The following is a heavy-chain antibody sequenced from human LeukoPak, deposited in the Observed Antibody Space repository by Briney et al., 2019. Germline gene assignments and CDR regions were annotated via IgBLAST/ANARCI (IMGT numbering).Heavy chain of an antibody. D-gene: IGHD2-2*01. J-gene: IGHJ6*03. CDR1: GGSFSGYY. CDR3: AKEDIVVVPAAMGGYYYYYMDV. CDR2: INHSGST. Sequence: PSETLSLTCAVYGGSFSGYYWSWIRQPPGEGLEWIGEINHSGSTNYNPSLKSRVTISVDTSKNQFSLKLSSVTAADTAVYYCAKEDIVVVPAAMGGYYYYYMDVWGKGTTVTVSS. V-gene: IGHV4-34*01.